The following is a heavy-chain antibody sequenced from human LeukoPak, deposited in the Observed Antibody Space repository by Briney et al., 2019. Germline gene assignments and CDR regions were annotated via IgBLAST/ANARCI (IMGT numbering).Heavy chain of an antibody. J-gene: IGHJ5*02. CDR3: ASHSSYVSPFRS. D-gene: IGHD3-10*02. V-gene: IGHV4-39*01. CDR2: IYYSGST. CDR1: GGSTSNTSYY. Sequence: PSETLSLTCTVSGGSTSNTSYYWGWIRQPPGKGLKWIGSIYYSGSTYYNPSLKSRVTISVDTSKNQFSLKLSSVTAADTAVYYCASHSSYVSPFRSWGRGPLVTVSP.